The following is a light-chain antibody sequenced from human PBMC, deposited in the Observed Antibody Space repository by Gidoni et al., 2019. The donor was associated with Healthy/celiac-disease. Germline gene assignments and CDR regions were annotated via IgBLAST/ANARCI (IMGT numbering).Light chain of an antibody. Sequence: DIQMTQSPSSLSASVGDRVTITCRASQSISSYLNWYQQKPGKDPKLLLYAESSLQSGVPSRFSGSGSGTDFNLTIISLQPEDCETYYCQQSYSTPFTFGPGTKVEIK. CDR2: AES. J-gene: IGKJ3*01. V-gene: IGKV1-39*01. CDR1: QSISSY. CDR3: QQSYSTPFT.